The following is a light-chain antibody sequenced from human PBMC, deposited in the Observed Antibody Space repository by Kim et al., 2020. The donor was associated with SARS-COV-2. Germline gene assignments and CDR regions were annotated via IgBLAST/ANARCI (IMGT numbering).Light chain of an antibody. CDR2: HAS. CDR3: QQRSNWQYT. Sequence: SVSQGERATLSCRASQSVSSYLAWYQQKPGQAPRLLIYHASNRATGIPARFSGSGSGTDFTLTITSLEPEDFAVYYCQQRSNWQYTFGQGTKLEI. V-gene: IGKV3-11*01. CDR1: QSVSSY. J-gene: IGKJ2*01.